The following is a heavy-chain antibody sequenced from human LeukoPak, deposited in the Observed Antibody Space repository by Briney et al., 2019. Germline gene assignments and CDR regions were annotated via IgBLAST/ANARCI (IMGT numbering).Heavy chain of an antibody. D-gene: IGHD6-13*01. J-gene: IGHJ4*02. V-gene: IGHV3-30*02. Sequence: GGSLRLSCAASGFTFSGYGMHCVRQAPGKGLGWMVFIRYDGSDKYYAESVKGRFTISRDNSRNTLYLQMNSLRPDDTAVYYCAKDPGYSSTWFSHLDYWGQGTLVAVSS. CDR3: AKDPGYSSTWFSHLDY. CDR1: GFTFSGYG. CDR2: IRYDGSDK.